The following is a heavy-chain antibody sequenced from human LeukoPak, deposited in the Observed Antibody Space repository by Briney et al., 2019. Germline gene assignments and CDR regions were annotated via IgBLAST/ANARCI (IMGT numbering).Heavy chain of an antibody. Sequence: ASVKVSCKASGTTFSRSAISWVRQAPGQGLEWIGGVIPILGTTNYAQKFQDRVSITTDESTSTAYMEVSSLRSVDTAVYFCARGGGSATLGFDSWGQGTLVTVSS. V-gene: IGHV1-69*05. CDR1: GTTFSRSA. D-gene: IGHD3-16*01. CDR2: VIPILGTT. J-gene: IGHJ4*02. CDR3: ARGGGSATLGFDS.